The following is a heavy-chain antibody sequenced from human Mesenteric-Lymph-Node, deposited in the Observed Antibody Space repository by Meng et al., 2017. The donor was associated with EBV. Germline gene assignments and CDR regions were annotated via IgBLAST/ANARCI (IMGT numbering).Heavy chain of an antibody. D-gene: IGHD4-17*01. CDR2: INHSGGT. CDR1: GDSFSGYF. Sequence: QVQFQQWGAGLLKPSETLSLTCAVYGDSFSGYFWSWIRQPLGKGLEWIGEINHSGGTNYNPSLESRVTISVDASKNQFSLKLRSVTAADTAVYYCARDYGDYVSDPWGQGTLVTVSS. J-gene: IGHJ5*02. CDR3: ARDYGDYVSDP. V-gene: IGHV4-34*02.